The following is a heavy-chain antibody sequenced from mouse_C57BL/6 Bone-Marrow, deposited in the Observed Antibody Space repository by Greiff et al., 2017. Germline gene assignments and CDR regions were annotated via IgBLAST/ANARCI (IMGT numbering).Heavy chain of an antibody. CDR2: IRSKSNNYAT. CDR3: VPLPFAY. D-gene: IGHD6-1*01. CDR1: GFSFNTYA. Sequence: EVKVEESGGGLVQPKGSLKLSCAASGFSFNTYAMNWVRQAPGKGLEWVARIRSKSNNYATYYADSVKDRFTISRDDSESMLYLQMNNLKTEDTAMYYCVPLPFAYWGQGTLVTVSA. J-gene: IGHJ3*01. V-gene: IGHV10-1*01.